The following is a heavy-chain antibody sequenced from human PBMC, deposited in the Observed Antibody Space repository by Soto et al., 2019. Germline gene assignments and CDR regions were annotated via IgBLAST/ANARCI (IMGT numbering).Heavy chain of an antibody. V-gene: IGHV4-59*08. CDR3: ARQRRGATIFIYYSVMDV. CDR1: GGSISSYY. Sequence: SETLSLTCTVSGGSISSYYWSWIRQPPGKGLEWIGYIYYSGSTNYNPSLKSRVTISVDTSKNQFSLKLSSVTAADTAVYYCARQRRGATIFIYYSVMDVRGQGTTVTVSS. D-gene: IGHD3-9*01. CDR2: IYYSGST. J-gene: IGHJ6*02.